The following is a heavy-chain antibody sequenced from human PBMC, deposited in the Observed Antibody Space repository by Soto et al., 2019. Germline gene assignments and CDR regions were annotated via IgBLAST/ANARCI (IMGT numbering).Heavy chain of an antibody. D-gene: IGHD2-21*01. CDR1: GFTVSSSY. V-gene: IGHV3-66*01. CDR2: IYSGGST. Sequence: GSLRLSCAASGFTVSSSYMSWVRQAPGKGLEWVSVIYSGGSTYYADSVKGRFTISRDNSKNTLYLQMNSLRAEDTAVYYCAREFSYSYYMDVWGKGTTVTVSS. J-gene: IGHJ6*03. CDR3: AREFSYSYYMDV.